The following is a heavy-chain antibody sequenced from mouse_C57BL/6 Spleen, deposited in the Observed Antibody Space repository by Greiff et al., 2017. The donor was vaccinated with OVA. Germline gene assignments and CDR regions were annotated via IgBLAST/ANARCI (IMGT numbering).Heavy chain of an antibody. CDR3: ARNPYYSNDMDY. Sequence: VQLQQSGAELARPGASVKMSCKASGYTFTSYTMHWVKQRPGQGLEWIGYINPSSGYTKYNQKFKDKATLTADKSSSTAYMQLSSLTSEDSAVYDYARNPYYSNDMDYWGQGTTVTVSS. J-gene: IGHJ4*01. CDR1: GYTFTSYT. D-gene: IGHD2-5*01. V-gene: IGHV1-4*01. CDR2: INPSSGYT.